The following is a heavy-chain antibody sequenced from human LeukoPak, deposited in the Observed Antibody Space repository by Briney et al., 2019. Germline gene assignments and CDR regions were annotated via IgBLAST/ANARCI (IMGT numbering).Heavy chain of an antibody. D-gene: IGHD6-19*01. V-gene: IGHV3-21*01. CDR1: GFTFSSYG. Sequence: GGSLRLSCAASGFTFSSYGMNWVRQAPGEGLEWVSSISSSSSYIYYADSVKGRFTISRDNAKNSLYLQMDSLRAEDTAVYYCARDRGWYVFDYWGQGTLVTVSS. CDR2: ISSSSSYI. J-gene: IGHJ4*02. CDR3: ARDRGWYVFDY.